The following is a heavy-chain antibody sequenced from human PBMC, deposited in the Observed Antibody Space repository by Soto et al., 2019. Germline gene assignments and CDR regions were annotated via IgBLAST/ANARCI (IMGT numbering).Heavy chain of an antibody. J-gene: IGHJ6*02. CDR1: GGTFSSYA. CDR2: IIPIFGTA. D-gene: IGHD3-3*01. CDR3: ASPTREWLPPARDYYYGMDV. Sequence: QVQLVQYGAEVKKPGSSVKVSCKASGGTFSSYAISWVRQAPGQGLEWMGGIIPIFGTANYAQKFQGRVTITADKTTSTAYMELSSLRSEDTAVYYCASPTREWLPPARDYYYGMDVWGQGTTVIVSS. V-gene: IGHV1-69*06.